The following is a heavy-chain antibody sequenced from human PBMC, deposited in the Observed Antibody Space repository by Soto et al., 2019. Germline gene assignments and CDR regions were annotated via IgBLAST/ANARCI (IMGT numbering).Heavy chain of an antibody. CDR3: AKDFWNLDY. Sequence: GGSLRLSCAASGFTFSSYGMHWVRQAPGKGLEWVAVISYDGSNKYHADSVKGRFTISRDNSKNTLYLQMNSLRAADTAVYYCAKDFWNLDYWGQGTLVTAPQ. CDR2: ISYDGSNK. CDR1: GFTFSSYG. J-gene: IGHJ4*02. D-gene: IGHD1-1*01. V-gene: IGHV3-30*18.